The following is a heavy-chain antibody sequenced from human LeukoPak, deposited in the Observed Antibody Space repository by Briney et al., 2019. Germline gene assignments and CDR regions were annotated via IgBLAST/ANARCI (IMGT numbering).Heavy chain of an antibody. CDR3: ARDKYYDSSGYYGY. J-gene: IGHJ4*02. CDR1: GGTFSSYA. D-gene: IGHD3-22*01. CDR2: IIPIFGTA. Sequence: ASVKVSCKASGGTFSSYAISWVRQAPGQGLEWMGGIIPIFGTANYAQKFQGRVTITTDESTSTAYMELSSLRSEDTAEYYCARDKYYDSSGYYGYWGQGTLVTVSS. V-gene: IGHV1-69*05.